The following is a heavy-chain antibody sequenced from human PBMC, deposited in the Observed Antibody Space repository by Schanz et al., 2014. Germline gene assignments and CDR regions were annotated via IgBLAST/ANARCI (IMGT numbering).Heavy chain of an antibody. Sequence: QVQLQESGPGLVKPSQTLSLTCAVSGGSISSGGYTWSWIRQPPGKGLEWIGYIYYSGSTYYNPSLKGRVPISVDTSKNQFSLMLASVTAADTAVYYCARAAGPVDYWGQGTLVTVSS. D-gene: IGHD6-13*01. J-gene: IGHJ4*02. CDR2: IYYSGST. CDR3: ARAAGPVDY. CDR1: GGSISSGGYT. V-gene: IGHV4-30-4*07.